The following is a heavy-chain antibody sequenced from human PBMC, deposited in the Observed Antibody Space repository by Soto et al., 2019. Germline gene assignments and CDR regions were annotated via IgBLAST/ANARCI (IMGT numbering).Heavy chain of an antibody. V-gene: IGHV3-74*01. CDR1: GFTFSSYW. Sequence: GGSLRLSCAASGFTFSSYWMHWFRQAPGKGLVWVSRINSDGSSTSYADSVKGRFTISRDNAKNTLYLQMNSLRAEDTAVYYCARYYYDSSGYYPLWGQGTLVTVSS. CDR2: INSDGSST. J-gene: IGHJ4*02. D-gene: IGHD3-22*01. CDR3: ARYYYDSSGYYPL.